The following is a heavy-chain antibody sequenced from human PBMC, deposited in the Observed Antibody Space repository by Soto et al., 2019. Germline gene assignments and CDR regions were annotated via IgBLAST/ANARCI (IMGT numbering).Heavy chain of an antibody. CDR1: GLTFIGSA. V-gene: IGHV3-73*01. J-gene: IGHJ5*02. Sequence: GGSLRLSCASSGLTFIGSAMHWVRQASGKGLEWVGRIRSKANSYATAYAASVKGRFTISRDDSKNTAYLQMNSRKTEDTAVYYCTRNSYYDSRDSFDPWGQGTLVTVSS. CDR3: TRNSYYDSRDSFDP. D-gene: IGHD3-22*01. CDR2: IRSKANSYAT.